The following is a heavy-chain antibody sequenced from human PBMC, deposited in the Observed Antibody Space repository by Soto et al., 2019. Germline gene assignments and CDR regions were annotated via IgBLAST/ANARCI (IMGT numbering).Heavy chain of an antibody. CDR2: IWYDGSNK. CDR3: AGGYSLNWFDP. Sequence: QVQLVESGGGVVQPGRSLRLSCAASGFTFSSYGMHWVRQAPGKGLEWVAVIWYDGSNKYYADSVKGRFTISRDNSKNTLYLPMNSLRAEDTAVYYCAGGYSLNWFDPWGQGTLVTVSS. D-gene: IGHD5-18*01. J-gene: IGHJ5*02. V-gene: IGHV3-33*01. CDR1: GFTFSSYG.